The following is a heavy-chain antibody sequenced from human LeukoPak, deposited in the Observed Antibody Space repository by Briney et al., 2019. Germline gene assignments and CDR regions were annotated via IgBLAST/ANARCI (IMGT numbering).Heavy chain of an antibody. D-gene: IGHD1-26*01. CDR1: GGSMSSNNYH. V-gene: IGHV4-39*07. J-gene: IGHJ4*02. CDR2: IYHSGST. CDR3: ARAQRGSYFDY. Sequence: SETLSLTCTVSGGSMSSNNYHWGWIRQPPGKGLLWIGYIYHSGSTYYNPSLKSRVTISVDRSKNQFSLKLSSVTAADTAVYYCARAQRGSYFDYWGQGTLVTVSS.